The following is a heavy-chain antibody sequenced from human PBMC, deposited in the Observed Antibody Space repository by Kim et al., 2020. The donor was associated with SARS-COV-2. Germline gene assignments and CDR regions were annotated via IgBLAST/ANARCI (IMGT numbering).Heavy chain of an antibody. V-gene: IGHV3-72*01. CDR1: GFTFSDHY. J-gene: IGHJ6*02. D-gene: IGHD2-2*01. CDR2: TRNKANSYTT. CDR3: ARALVVPAAMRGAYYYYGMDV. Sequence: GGSLRLSCAASGFTFSDHYMDWARQAPGKGLEWVGRTRNKANSYTTEYAASVKGRFTISRDDSKNSLYLQMNSLKTEDTAVYYCARALVVPAAMRGAYYYYGMDVWGQGTTVTVSS.